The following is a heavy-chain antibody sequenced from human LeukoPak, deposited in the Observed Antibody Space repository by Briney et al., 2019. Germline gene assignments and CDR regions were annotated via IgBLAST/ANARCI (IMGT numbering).Heavy chain of an antibody. V-gene: IGHV3-21*04. CDR3: AKSTTVMRMYYFDY. CDR1: GFTFSSYS. CDR2: ISSSSSYI. Sequence: GGSLRLSCAASGFTFSSYSMNWVRQAPGKGLEWVSSISSSSSYIYYADSVKGRFIISRDNSKNTVYLQMNSLRAEDTAVYYCAKSTTVMRMYYFDYWGQGTLVTVSS. D-gene: IGHD4-17*01. J-gene: IGHJ4*02.